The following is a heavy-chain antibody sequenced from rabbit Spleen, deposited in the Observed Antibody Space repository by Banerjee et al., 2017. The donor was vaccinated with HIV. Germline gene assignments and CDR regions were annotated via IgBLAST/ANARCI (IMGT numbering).Heavy chain of an antibody. CDR1: GFSLTNNF. CDR2: IDLVFGST. V-gene: IGHV1S7*01. Sequence: QSLQESGGGLFQPGGSLALTCKASGFSLTNNFVMCWVRQAPGKGLEWIGYIDLVFGSTYYANWVNGRFTISSHNAQNTLYLQLNSLTVADTATYFCVRGASSTGYYSLWGPGTLVTVS. CDR3: VRGASSTGYYSL. D-gene: IGHD1-1*01. J-gene: IGHJ4*01.